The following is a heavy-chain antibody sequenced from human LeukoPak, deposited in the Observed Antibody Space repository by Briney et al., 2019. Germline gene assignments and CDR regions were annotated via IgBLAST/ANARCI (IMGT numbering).Heavy chain of an antibody. CDR2: VSYSGYT. D-gene: IGHD3-16*01. V-gene: IGHV4-59*11. CDR3: ARGGASSRYFGY. J-gene: IGHJ4*02. CDR1: GGSISGHY. Sequence: SETLSLTCTVSGGSISGHYWSWIRQPPGKGLEWIGFVSYSGYTNYNPSLNGRVTISLDTSKSQFSLSLNTVTAADTAVYFCARGGASSRYFGYWGQGTLVTVSS.